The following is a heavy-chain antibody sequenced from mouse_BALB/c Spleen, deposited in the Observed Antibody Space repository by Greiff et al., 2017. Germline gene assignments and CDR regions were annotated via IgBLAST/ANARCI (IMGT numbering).Heavy chain of an antibody. CDR2: ISSGGSYT. D-gene: IGHD2-10*01. CDR3: ARHAYYGNHGAMDY. CDR1: GFTFSSYG. V-gene: IGHV5-6*01. J-gene: IGHJ4*01. Sequence: VQLKESGGDLVKPGGSLKLSCAASGFTFSSYGMSWVRQTPDKRLEWVATISSGGSYTYYPDSVKGRFTISRDNAKNTLYLQMSSLKSEDTAMYYCARHAYYGNHGAMDYWGQGTSVTVSS.